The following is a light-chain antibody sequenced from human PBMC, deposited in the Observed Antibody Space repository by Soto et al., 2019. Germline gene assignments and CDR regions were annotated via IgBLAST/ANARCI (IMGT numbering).Light chain of an antibody. CDR2: GNI. V-gene: IGLV1-40*01. CDR1: SSNIGAGYD. Sequence: QSVLTQPPSVSGAPGQRVTISCTGSSSNIGAGYDVHWYRQLPGTAPTVPIYGNINRPSGVPDRFSASKSGTSASLAITGLQAEDEADYYCQSYDNNLVVFGGVTKLTVI. CDR3: QSYDNNLVV. J-gene: IGLJ2*01.